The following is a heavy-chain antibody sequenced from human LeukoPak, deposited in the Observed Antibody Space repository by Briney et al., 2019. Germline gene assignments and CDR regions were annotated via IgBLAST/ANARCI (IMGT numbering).Heavy chain of an antibody. CDR2: IYSGGST. CDR1: GFTVSSTY. D-gene: IGHD6-19*01. CDR3: ARVEAVAGTEAFDI. V-gene: IGHV3-66*01. J-gene: IGHJ3*02. Sequence: GGSLRLSCAASGFTVSSTYMSWVRQAPGKGLEWVSLIYSGGSTYYVDSVKGRFTISRDNSKNTLYLQVNSLRAEDTAVYYCARVEAVAGTEAFDIWGRGTMVTVSS.